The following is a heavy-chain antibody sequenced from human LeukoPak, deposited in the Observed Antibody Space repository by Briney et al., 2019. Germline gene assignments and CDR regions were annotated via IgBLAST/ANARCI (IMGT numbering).Heavy chain of an antibody. D-gene: IGHD6-19*01. CDR1: GFTFSSYG. V-gene: IGHV3-30*18. CDR2: ISYDGSNK. J-gene: IGHJ4*02. CDR3: AKSPGAYSSGWYTPVDY. Sequence: GGSLRLSCAASGFTFSSYGIHWVRQAPGKGLEWVAVISYDGSNKYYADSVKGRFTISRDNSKNTLYLQMNSLRAEDTAVYYCAKSPGAYSSGWYTPVDYWGQGTLVTVSS.